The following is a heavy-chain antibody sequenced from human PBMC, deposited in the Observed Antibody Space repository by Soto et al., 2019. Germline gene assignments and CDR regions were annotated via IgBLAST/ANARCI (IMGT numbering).Heavy chain of an antibody. D-gene: IGHD2-15*01. Sequence: QLQLQESGPGLVKPSETLSLTCTVSGGSISSSSYYWGWIRQPPGKGLEWIGSIYYSGNTYYTPXLTGRGTISVDXSXSXXALRLSSVTAADTAVYYCAREGGRYCTGGSCQVDYWGQGTLVTVSS. CDR1: GGSISSSSYY. V-gene: IGHV4-39*02. CDR3: AREGGRYCTGGSCQVDY. J-gene: IGHJ4*02. CDR2: IYYSGNT.